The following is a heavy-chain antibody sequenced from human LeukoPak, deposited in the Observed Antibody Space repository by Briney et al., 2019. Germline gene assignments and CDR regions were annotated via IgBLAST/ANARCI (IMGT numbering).Heavy chain of an antibody. CDR2: IYYSGST. D-gene: IGHD2-21*01. CDR1: GGSISSSSYY. J-gene: IGHJ4*02. Sequence: SETLSLTCTVSGGSISSSSYYWGWIRQPPGKGLEWIGSIYYSGSTYYNPSLKSRVTISVDTSKNQFSLKLSSVTAADTAVYYCASGGEATIWRAILYFDYWGQGTLVTVSS. V-gene: IGHV4-39*07. CDR3: ASGGEATIWRAILYFDY.